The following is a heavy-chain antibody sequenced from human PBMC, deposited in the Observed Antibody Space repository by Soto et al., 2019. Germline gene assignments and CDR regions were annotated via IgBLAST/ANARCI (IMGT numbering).Heavy chain of an antibody. CDR1: GYTFTSYY. V-gene: IGHV1-46*03. CDR2: INPSGGST. D-gene: IGHD2-2*01. J-gene: IGHJ5*02. CDR3: ARDSVVVVPVAPRFDP. Sequence: ASVKVSCKASGYTFTSYYVHWVRQAPGQGLEWMGIINPSGGSTSYAQKFQGRVTMTRDTSTSTVYMELSSLRSEDTAVYYCARDSVVVVPVAPRFDPWGQGTLVTVSS.